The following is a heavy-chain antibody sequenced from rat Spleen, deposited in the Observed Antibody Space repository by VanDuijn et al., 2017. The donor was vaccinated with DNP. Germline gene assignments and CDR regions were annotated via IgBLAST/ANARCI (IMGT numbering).Heavy chain of an antibody. Sequence: QVQLRESGPGLVQPSQTLSPTCTVSGFSLTNYHVHWVRQPPGKSLVWMGSIWAAGGTNYNSAVQSRLSISRDTSKSQVFLKMNSRQPEDTGTYFCARHRGGAFAGYFDFWGPGTMVTVSS. D-gene: IGHD1-11*01. CDR1: GFSLTNYH. J-gene: IGHJ1*01. CDR3: ARHRGGAFAGYFDF. V-gene: IGHV2-72*01. CDR2: IWAAGGT.